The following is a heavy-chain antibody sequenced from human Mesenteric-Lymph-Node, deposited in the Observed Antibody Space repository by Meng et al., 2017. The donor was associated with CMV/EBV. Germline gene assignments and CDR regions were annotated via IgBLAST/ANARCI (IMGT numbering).Heavy chain of an antibody. CDR1: SKSAA. J-gene: IGHJ4*02. V-gene: IGHV6-1*01. D-gene: IGHD2-2*02. Sequence: SKSAAWNWIRKSPSRGLEWLGRTYYRSKWYNDYAVSVKSRIIIDPDTSKNQFSLQLNSVTAEDTAVYYCARAGVCTSTTCYTYYFDSWGQGTLVTVSS. CDR2: TYYRSKWYN. CDR3: ARAGVCTSTTCYTYYFDS.